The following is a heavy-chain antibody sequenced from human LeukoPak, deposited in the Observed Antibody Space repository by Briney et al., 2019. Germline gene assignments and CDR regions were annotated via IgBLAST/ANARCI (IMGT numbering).Heavy chain of an antibody. J-gene: IGHJ4*02. CDR2: IYYSGST. Sequence: PSETLSLTCTVSGGSISSSDYYWDWIRQPPGMGLEYIGSIYYSGSTYYNPSLKSRVTISVDTSKNQFSLKLSSVTAADTAVYYCARHRGSSSLFDYWGQGTLVTVSS. CDR3: ARHRGSSSLFDY. D-gene: IGHD6-6*01. V-gene: IGHV4-39*01. CDR1: GGSISSSDYY.